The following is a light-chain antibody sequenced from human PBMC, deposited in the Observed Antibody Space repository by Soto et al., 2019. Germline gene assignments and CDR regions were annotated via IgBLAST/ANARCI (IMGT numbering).Light chain of an antibody. J-gene: IGKJ4*01. Sequence: DIQMTQSPSTLSASVGDRITIACRASQSIDSWLAWYQQKPGKAPKLLIYEESNLESGVPSRFSGSGSGTEFTLTISSLQPDDFATYYCQQYGDYSLLTFGGGTKVEI. CDR3: QQYGDYSLLT. V-gene: IGKV1-5*03. CDR2: EES. CDR1: QSIDSW.